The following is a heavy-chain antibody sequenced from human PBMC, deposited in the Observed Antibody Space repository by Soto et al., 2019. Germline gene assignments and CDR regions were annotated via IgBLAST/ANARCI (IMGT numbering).Heavy chain of an antibody. CDR1: GFTFVNFG. CDR2: ISYDGTNK. CDR3: AKAVPPFVVVTASDY. D-gene: IGHD2-21*02. J-gene: IGHJ4*02. V-gene: IGHV3-30*18. Sequence: WGSLRLSCAASGFTFVNFGIHFCRHSACKWLEWVAVISYDGTNKYYADSVKGRFTISRDNSKNTLYLQINSLRAEDTAVYYCAKAVPPFVVVTASDYWGQGTLVTV.